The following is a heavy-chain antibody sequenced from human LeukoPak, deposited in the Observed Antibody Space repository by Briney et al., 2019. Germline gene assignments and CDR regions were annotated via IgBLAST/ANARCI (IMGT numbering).Heavy chain of an antibody. CDR1: GYTFTGYY. CDR2: INPNSGGT. J-gene: IGHJ6*02. CDR3: ARDQKYSYGYYYYYGMDV. D-gene: IGHD5-18*01. V-gene: IGHV1-2*02. Sequence: HRASVKVSCKASGYTFTGYYMHWVRQAPGQGLEWMGWINPNSGGTNYAQKFQGRVTMTRDTSISTAYMELSRLRSDDTAVYYCARDQKYSYGYYYYYGMDVWGQGTTVTVSS.